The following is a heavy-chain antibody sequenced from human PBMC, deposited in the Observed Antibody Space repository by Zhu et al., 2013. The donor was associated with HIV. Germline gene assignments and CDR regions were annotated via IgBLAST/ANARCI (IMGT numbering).Heavy chain of an antibody. V-gene: IGHV1-69*17. CDR1: GDSFSSDP. D-gene: IGHD1-26*01. CDR2: HIPVFDMS. Sequence: QVQLLQSGTEVKKPASSVKVSPGSSVRVSCQASGDSFSSDPIAWVRQSPAGGLAWIGAHIPVFDMSRYSQRFQGRVTFTADRSSRTAYMELSHVQSEDTAVYYCAKVAGAYIVGKFYFQSWGQGTLVSVSS. CDR3: AKVAGAYIVGKFYFQS. J-gene: IGHJ4*02.